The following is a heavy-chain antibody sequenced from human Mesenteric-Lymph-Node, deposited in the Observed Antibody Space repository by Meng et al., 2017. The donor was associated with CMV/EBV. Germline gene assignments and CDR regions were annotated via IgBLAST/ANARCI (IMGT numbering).Heavy chain of an antibody. V-gene: IGHV3-11*01. Sequence: GGSLKISCAASGFTFSDYYMSWIRRAPGKGLEWVSYISSSGSTIYYADSVKGRFTISRDNAKNSLYLQMNSLRAEDTAVYYCARDRIYGSGSYWGYWGQGTLVTVSS. CDR2: ISSSGSTI. D-gene: IGHD3-10*01. CDR3: ARDRIYGSGSYWGY. CDR1: GFTFSDYY. J-gene: IGHJ4*02.